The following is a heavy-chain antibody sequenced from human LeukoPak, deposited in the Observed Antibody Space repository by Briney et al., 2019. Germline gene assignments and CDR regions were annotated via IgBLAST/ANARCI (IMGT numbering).Heavy chain of an antibody. CDR1: GFTFSSYA. CDR3: VPPPGWLRDFDY. D-gene: IGHD5-12*01. Sequence: PGGSLRLSCPASGFTFSSYAMHWVRQAPGKGLEYVSAIRSSGGGTYYADSVKGRFTISRDNSWNTLYLQMSSLRAEDTAVYYCVPPPGWLRDFDYWGQGTLVTVSS. V-gene: IGHV3-64D*06. J-gene: IGHJ4*02. CDR2: IRSSGGGT.